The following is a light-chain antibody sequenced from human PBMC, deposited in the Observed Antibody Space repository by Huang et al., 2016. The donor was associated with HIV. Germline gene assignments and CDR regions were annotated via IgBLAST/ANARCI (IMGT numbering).Light chain of an antibody. V-gene: IGKV3-15*01. J-gene: IGKJ4*01. CDR1: RSVSSN. CDR3: QQYNNWLLS. Sequence: IVMTQSPATLSVSPGERVTVSCRANRSVSSNLAWYQQRPGQAPRLLFYGSSTRAPGIPARFSGSGSGTDFSRTISSLQSEDFALYYCQQYNNWLLSFGGGTRVDI. CDR2: GSS.